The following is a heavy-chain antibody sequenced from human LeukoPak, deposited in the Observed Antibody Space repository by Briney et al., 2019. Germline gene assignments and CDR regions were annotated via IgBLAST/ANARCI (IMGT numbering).Heavy chain of an antibody. D-gene: IGHD3-22*01. V-gene: IGHV1-2*02. Sequence: ASVKVSCKASGYTFTVYYMHRVRQAPGQGREWMGWINPNSGGTNYPQKFQGRVTITRETSLSTAYMEMSSLRSEDTAVYYCARTYYYDSSGYRMWYYYYYMDVWGKGTTVTVSS. CDR3: ARTYYYDSSGYRMWYYYYYMDV. CDR1: GYTFTVYY. J-gene: IGHJ6*03. CDR2: INPNSGGT.